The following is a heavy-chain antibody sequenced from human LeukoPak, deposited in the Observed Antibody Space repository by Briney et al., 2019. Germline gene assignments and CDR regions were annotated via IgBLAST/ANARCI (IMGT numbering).Heavy chain of an antibody. CDR1: GFTFSSYG. Sequence: GGSLRLSCAASGFTFSSYGMHWVRQAPGKGLEWVGNINEDGSESYHVDSVKGRVTISRDNAKNSLSLQMNSLRVEDTAVYYCARGGGTLSSWGQGTLVTVSS. CDR3: ARGGGTLSS. V-gene: IGHV3-7*04. CDR2: INEDGSES. D-gene: IGHD2-15*01. J-gene: IGHJ5*02.